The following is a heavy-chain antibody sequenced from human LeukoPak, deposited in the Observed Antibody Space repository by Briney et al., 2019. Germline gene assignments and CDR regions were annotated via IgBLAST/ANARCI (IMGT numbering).Heavy chain of an antibody. CDR2: ITNDNGNT. D-gene: IGHD3-3*01. CDR3: ARDPTEDFWSGFYSYFYF. Sequence: SEKVSCNASGYIFTIYGPSGVTHAPGQGLEDMRWITNDNGNTNDAQKYQGRVTMTTDTSTSTAYMELRSLRSDDTAVYYCARDPTEDFWSGFYSYFYFWGQGTLVTVSS. V-gene: IGHV1-18*01. J-gene: IGHJ4*02. CDR1: GYIFTIYG.